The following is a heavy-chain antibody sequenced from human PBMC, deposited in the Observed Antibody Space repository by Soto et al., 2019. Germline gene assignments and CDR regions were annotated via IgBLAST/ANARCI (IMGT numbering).Heavy chain of an antibody. Sequence: QVQLVQSGAEVKKPGASVKVSCKASGYTFTSYDISWVRQAPGQGLEWMGWISADNGNTLYAQKLQGRVTMTTDTSTSTAYMELRSLRSDDTAVYYCARTAGKAYYSYRVDVWGQGTTVTVSS. CDR3: ARTAGKAYYSYRVDV. V-gene: IGHV1-18*01. CDR2: ISADNGNT. D-gene: IGHD2-21*02. CDR1: GYTFTSYD. J-gene: IGHJ6*02.